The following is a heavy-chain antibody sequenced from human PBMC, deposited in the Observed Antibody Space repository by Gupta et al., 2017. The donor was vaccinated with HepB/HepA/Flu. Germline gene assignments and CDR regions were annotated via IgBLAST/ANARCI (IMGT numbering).Heavy chain of an antibody. Sequence: VQLQQWGAGLLKPSETLSLTCAVYGGSFSGYYWSWIRQPPGKGLEWIGEINHSGSTNYNPSLKSRVTISVDTSKNQFSLKLSSVTAADTAVYYCARGKEDGYSNWFDPWGQGTLVTVSS. CDR3: ARGKEDGYSNWFDP. D-gene: IGHD5-24*01. J-gene: IGHJ5*02. V-gene: IGHV4-34*01. CDR2: INHSGST. CDR1: GGSFSGYY.